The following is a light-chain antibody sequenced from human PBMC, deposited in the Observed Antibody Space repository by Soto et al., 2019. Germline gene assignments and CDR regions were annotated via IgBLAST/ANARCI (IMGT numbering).Light chain of an antibody. CDR1: QSVSSY. Sequence: IGLNKSAVTLSFSRGQRSTLACRASQSVSSYLAWYQQKPGQAPRLLIYDASNRATGIPARFSGSGSGTDFTLTISSLETEDFAVYYCQQRSNWQTFGHGTKVDIK. CDR3: QQRSNWQT. J-gene: IGKJ3*01. CDR2: DAS. V-gene: IGKV3-11*01.